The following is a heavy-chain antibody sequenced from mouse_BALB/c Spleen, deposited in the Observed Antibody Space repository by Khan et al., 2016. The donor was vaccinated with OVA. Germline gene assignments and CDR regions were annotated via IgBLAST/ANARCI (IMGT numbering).Heavy chain of an antibody. CDR3: ARAYYGNYREAMDY. Sequence: QAQLKESGPGLVAPSQSLSITCTVSGFSLTGYGVNWVRQPPGKGLEWLGMIWGDGSTDYNSALKSRLNLSKDNSKSQVFLKMNSLQTDDTARYYCARAYYGNYREAMDYWGHGTSVTVSS. CDR2: IWGDGST. D-gene: IGHD2-10*01. V-gene: IGHV2-6-7*01. CDR1: GFSLTGYG. J-gene: IGHJ4*01.